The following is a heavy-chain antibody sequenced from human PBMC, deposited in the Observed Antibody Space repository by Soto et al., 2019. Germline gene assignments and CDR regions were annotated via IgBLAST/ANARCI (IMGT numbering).Heavy chain of an antibody. CDR1: EESLSSGDY. V-gene: IGHV4-38-2*01. CDR2: IYHSGTT. D-gene: IGHD4-17*01. J-gene: IGHJ4*02. Sequence: PPETLSLTCASAEESLSSGDYLAWIRQPPRKGLEWVASIYHSGTTYYNPSLTSRVTISVDTSKNQFSLNFNSVTASDTALYYCVSQRTTVLTQAYFDYWGPGALVTVSS. CDR3: VSQRTTVLTQAYFDY.